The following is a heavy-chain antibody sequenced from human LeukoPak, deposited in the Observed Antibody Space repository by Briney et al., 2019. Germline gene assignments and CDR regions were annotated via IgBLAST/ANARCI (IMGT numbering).Heavy chain of an antibody. CDR3: ARDWAAVITDH. CDR1: VSTFTTYG. D-gene: IGHD2-21*01. J-gene: IGHJ4*02. CDR2: INADNGNT. V-gene: IGHV1-18*01. Sequence: SVNVSCKASVSTFTTYGISWLRQAPGQGLEWLGRINADNGNTHIAQQFQGRVTLTTDRTKSTAYMELWSLTSDDTVVYCGARDWAAVITDHWGQGSLVIVSS.